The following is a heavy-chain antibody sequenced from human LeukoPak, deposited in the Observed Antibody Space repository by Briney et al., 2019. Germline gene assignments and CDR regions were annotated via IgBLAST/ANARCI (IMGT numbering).Heavy chain of an antibody. V-gene: IGHV3-21*01. Sequence: GGSLRLSCAASGFTFSSYSTNWVRQAPGKGLEWVSSISSSSSYIYYADSVKGRFTISRDNAKNSLYLQMNSLRAEDTAVYYCARVSPSYYHLDYWGQGTLVTVSS. CDR1: GFTFSSYS. D-gene: IGHD1-26*01. CDR3: ARVSPSYYHLDY. J-gene: IGHJ4*02. CDR2: ISSSSSYI.